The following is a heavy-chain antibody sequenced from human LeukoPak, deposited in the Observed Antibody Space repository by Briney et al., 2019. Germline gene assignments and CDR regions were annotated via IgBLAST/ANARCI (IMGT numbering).Heavy chain of an antibody. D-gene: IGHD3-22*01. CDR1: GGSISSYY. CDR3: ARVTGYIVEDYFDY. CDR2: IYYSGST. J-gene: IGHJ4*02. V-gene: IGHV4-59*01. Sequence: PSETLSLTCSVSGGSISSYYWSWIRQPPGKGLEWIGYIYYSGSTNYNPSLKSRVTISVDTSKNQFSLRLSSVTAADTAVYYCARVTGYIVEDYFDYWGQGTLVTVSS.